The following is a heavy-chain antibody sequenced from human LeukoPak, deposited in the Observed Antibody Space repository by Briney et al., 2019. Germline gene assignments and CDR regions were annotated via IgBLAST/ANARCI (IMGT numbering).Heavy chain of an antibody. CDR2: ITDSGDTT. J-gene: IGHJ4*02. V-gene: IGHV3-23*01. D-gene: IGHD2-2*01. CDR3: AKDGALSTSWYFYCGY. Sequence: GGSLRLSCAASGFTFSSFAMSWVRQAPGKGLEWVSTITDSGDTTYSADSVKGRFTISRDNSKNTLYLQMNSLRAEDTAVYYCAKDGALSTSWYFYCGYWGQGTLVTVSS. CDR1: GFTFSSFA.